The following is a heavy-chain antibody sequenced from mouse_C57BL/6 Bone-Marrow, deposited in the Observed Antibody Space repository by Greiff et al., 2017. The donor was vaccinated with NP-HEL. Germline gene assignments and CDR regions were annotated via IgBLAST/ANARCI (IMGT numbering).Heavy chain of an antibody. V-gene: IGHV7-3*01. D-gene: IGHD1-1*01. CDR1: GFTFTDYY. CDR2: IRNKANGYTT. CDR3: ARSHYYGSSYNWYFDV. Sequence: EVKLMESGGGLVQPGGSLSLSCAASGFTFTDYYMSWVRQPPGKALEWLGFIRNKANGYTTEYSASVKGRFTISRDNSKSILYLQMNALRAEDSATYYCARSHYYGSSYNWYFDVWGTGTTVTVSS. J-gene: IGHJ1*03.